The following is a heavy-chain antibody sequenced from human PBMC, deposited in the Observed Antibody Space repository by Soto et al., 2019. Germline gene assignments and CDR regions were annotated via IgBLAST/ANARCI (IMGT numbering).Heavy chain of an antibody. CDR3: ARAPIYTIVVTIGYYFDY. V-gene: IGHV1-69*01. D-gene: IGHD3-22*01. CDR1: GGTFGSYA. Sequence: AASVKVSCTASGGTFGSYAISWVRQAPGQGLEWMGGIIPIFGTANYAQKFQGRVTITADESTSTAYMELSSLRSEDTAVYYCARAPIYTIVVTIGYYFDYWGQGTLVTLSS. J-gene: IGHJ4*02. CDR2: IIPIFGTA.